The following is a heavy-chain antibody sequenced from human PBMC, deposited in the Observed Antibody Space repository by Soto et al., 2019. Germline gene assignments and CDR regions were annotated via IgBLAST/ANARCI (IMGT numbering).Heavy chain of an antibody. V-gene: IGHV4-59*02. D-gene: IGHD3-3*01. J-gene: IGHJ5*02. CDR2: IYYSGST. Sequence: PSETLSLTCTVSGGSVSSYYWSWILQPPWKGLEWIGYIYYSGSTNYNPSLKSRVTISVDTSKNQFSLKLSSVTAADTAVYYCARVNTIFGVVTRFDPWGQGTLVTVSS. CDR3: ARVNTIFGVVTRFDP. CDR1: GGSVSSYY.